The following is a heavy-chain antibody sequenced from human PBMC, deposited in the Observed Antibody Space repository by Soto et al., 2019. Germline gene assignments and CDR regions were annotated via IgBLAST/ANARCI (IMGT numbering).Heavy chain of an antibody. CDR2: IYYSGST. J-gene: IGHJ3*02. D-gene: IGHD6-6*01. V-gene: IGHV4-59*01. CDR1: GCSISSYY. Sequence: PETLSLSCTVSGCSISSYYWSWIRQPPGKGLEWIGYIYYSGSTNYNPSLKSRVTISVDTSKNQFSLKLSSVTAADTAVYYCARVGVWGNIAAPLGAFDIWGQGTMVTVSS. CDR3: ARVGVWGNIAAPLGAFDI.